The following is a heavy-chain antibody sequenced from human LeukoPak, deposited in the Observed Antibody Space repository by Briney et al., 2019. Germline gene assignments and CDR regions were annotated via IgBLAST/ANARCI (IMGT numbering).Heavy chain of an antibody. CDR1: GYTFSNYG. CDR3: TIYSRTFNAFDV. J-gene: IGHJ3*01. CDR2: ISAYDGKT. D-gene: IGHD2-21*01. Sequence: ASVKVSCTASGYTFSNYGFSWVRQAPGQGLEWVGWISAYDGKTEYAQKVQGRVTMTTDTSTSTAYMDLTSLKSDDTAVYYCTIYSRTFNAFDVWGQGTKVTVSS. V-gene: IGHV1-18*01.